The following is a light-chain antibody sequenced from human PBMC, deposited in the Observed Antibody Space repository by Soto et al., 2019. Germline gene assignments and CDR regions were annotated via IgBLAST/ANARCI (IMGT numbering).Light chain of an antibody. J-gene: IGLJ1*01. V-gene: IGLV1-47*01. CDR1: SSNIGSNY. Sequence: ALTQPPSASGTPGERVTISCSASSSNIGSNYVYWYQQLPGTAPKLLIYRNNQRPSGVPDRFSGSKSGTSASLAISGLRSEDEADYYCAAWDDSLSAHYVFGTGTKVTVL. CDR3: AAWDDSLSAHYV. CDR2: RNN.